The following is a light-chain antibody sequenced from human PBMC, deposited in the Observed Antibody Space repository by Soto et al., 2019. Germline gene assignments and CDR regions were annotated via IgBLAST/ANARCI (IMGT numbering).Light chain of an antibody. CDR1: QSVSSN. CDR3: QQYNNWPGT. Sequence: EVVMPQSPATPSVSPGERATPSCGASQSVSSNLAWYQQKPGQSPRLLIFGASIRATGIPARFSGSGSGTEFTLTIGSLQSEDCALYYCQQYNNWPGTFGQGTKVDI. J-gene: IGKJ1*01. CDR2: GAS. V-gene: IGKV3-15*01.